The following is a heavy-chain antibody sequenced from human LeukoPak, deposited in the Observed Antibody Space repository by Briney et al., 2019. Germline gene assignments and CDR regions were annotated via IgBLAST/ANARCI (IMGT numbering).Heavy chain of an antibody. CDR3: ARVPRGGYYYFDY. Sequence: SETLSLTCTVSGGSISSGGYYWSWIRQHPGKGLEWIGYIYYSGSTYYNPSLKSRVTISVDTSKNQFSLKLSSVTAADTAVYYCARVPRGGYYYFDYWGQGILVTVSS. J-gene: IGHJ4*02. D-gene: IGHD3-22*01. CDR1: GGSISSGGYY. V-gene: IGHV4-31*03. CDR2: IYYSGST.